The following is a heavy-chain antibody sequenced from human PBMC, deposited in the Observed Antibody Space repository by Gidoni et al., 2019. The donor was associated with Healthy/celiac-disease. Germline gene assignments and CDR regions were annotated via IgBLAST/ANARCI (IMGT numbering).Heavy chain of an antibody. CDR1: GYPISSGYD. J-gene: IGHJ5*02. CDR2: IYHSGST. V-gene: IGHV4-38-2*02. D-gene: IGHD1-26*01. CDR3: ARWDISNSAEGNWFDP. Sequence: QVQLPESGPGLVQPSETLSLTSTVSGYPISSGYDWGWIRQPPGTGLEWIGSIYHSGSTYYNPSLKSRVTISVDTSKNQFTLKLSSVTAADTAVYYCARWDISNSAEGNWFDPWGQGTLVTVSS.